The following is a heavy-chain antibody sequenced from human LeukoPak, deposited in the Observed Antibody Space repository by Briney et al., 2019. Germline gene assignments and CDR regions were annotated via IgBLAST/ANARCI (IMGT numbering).Heavy chain of an antibody. Sequence: SVKVSCKASGYTFTSYGISWVRQAPGQGLEWMGGIIPIFGTANYAQKFQGRVTITTDESTSTAYMELSRLRSDDTAVYYCARSEYAGAYRVSFVYWGQGTLVTVSS. J-gene: IGHJ4*02. CDR3: ARSEYAGAYRVSFVY. D-gene: IGHD1-26*01. V-gene: IGHV1-69*05. CDR1: GYTFTSYG. CDR2: IIPIFGTA.